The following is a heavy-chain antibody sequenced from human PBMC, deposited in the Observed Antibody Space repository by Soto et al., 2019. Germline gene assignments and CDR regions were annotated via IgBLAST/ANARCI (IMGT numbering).Heavy chain of an antibody. CDR2: IYYSGST. V-gene: IGHV4-31*03. Sequence: PSETLSLTCTVSGGSISSGGYYWSWIRQHPGKGLEWIGYIYYSGSTYYNPSLKSRVTISVDTSKNQFSLKLSSVTAADTAVYYCACLYYDILTGYYGGAFDIWGQGTMVTVSS. CDR1: GGSISSGGYY. CDR3: ACLYYDILTGYYGGAFDI. D-gene: IGHD3-9*01. J-gene: IGHJ3*02.